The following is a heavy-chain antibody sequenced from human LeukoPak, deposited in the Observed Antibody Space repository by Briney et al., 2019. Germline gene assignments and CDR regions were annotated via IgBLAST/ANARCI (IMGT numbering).Heavy chain of an antibody. Sequence: PGGSLRLSCAASGFTFSSYAMSWVRQAPGKGLEWVSAISGSGGSTYYADSVKGRFTISRDNSKNTLYLQMNSLRAEDTAVYYCAKGGYCSSTSCYFSWFDPWGQGTLVTVSS. J-gene: IGHJ5*02. CDR1: GFTFSSYA. CDR3: AKGGYCSSTSCYFSWFDP. CDR2: ISGSGGST. D-gene: IGHD2-2*01. V-gene: IGHV3-23*01.